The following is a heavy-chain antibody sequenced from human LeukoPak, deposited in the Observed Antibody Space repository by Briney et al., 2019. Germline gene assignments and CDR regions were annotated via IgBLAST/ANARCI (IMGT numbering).Heavy chain of an antibody. Sequence: SSETLSLTCTVSGGSISSYYWSWIRQPAGKGLEWIGRIYTSGSTNYNPSLKSRVTISVDKSKNQFSLKLSSVTAADTAVYYCAREQNYMVRGVNDAFDIWGQGTMVTVSS. D-gene: IGHD3-10*01. CDR1: GGSISSYY. J-gene: IGHJ3*02. V-gene: IGHV4-4*07. CDR2: IYTSGST. CDR3: AREQNYMVRGVNDAFDI.